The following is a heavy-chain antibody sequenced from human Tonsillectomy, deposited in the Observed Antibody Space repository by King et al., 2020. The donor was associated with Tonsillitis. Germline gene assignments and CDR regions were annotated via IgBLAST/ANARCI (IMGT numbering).Heavy chain of an antibody. CDR2: ISFDVNNK. CDR3: ATCSLSYYGSGTYPTAYFDY. V-gene: IGHV3-30-3*01. D-gene: IGHD3-10*01. Sequence: VQLVESGGGVVQPGRSLRLSCAASGFTFSNFAMHWVRQAPGKGLEWVAVISFDVNNKYYTDSVKGRFTISRDNSRNTLYLQMSSLRDEDTAVYYCATCSLSYYGSGTYPTAYFDYWGQGTLVTVSS. CDR1: GFTFSNFA. J-gene: IGHJ4*02.